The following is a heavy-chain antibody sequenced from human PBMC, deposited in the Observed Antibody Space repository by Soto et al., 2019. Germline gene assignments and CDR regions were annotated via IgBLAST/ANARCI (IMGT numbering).Heavy chain of an antibody. Sequence: GGSLRLSCAASGFIFSSFGMHWVRQAPGKGLEWVAHIWYDGSNTYYADSVKGRFTISRDNSRNTLYLQMNSLRAEDTSVYHCVRDLLGSGGHLDYWGQGPPVTVSS. D-gene: IGHD7-27*01. J-gene: IGHJ4*02. V-gene: IGHV3-33*01. CDR2: IWYDGSNT. CDR1: GFIFSSFG. CDR3: VRDLLGSGGHLDY.